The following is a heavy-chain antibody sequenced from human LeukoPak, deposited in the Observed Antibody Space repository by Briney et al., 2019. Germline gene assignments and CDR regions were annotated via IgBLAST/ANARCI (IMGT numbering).Heavy chain of an antibody. CDR1: GGSFSGYY. D-gene: IGHD2-2*02. Sequence: TSETLSLTCAVYGGSFSGYYWSWIRQPPGKGLEWIGEINHSGSTNYNPSLKSRVTISVDTSKNQFSLKLSSVTAADTAVYYCAGERRNNCSSTSCYTKFDYWGQGTLVTVSS. J-gene: IGHJ4*02. CDR3: AGERRNNCSSTSCYTKFDY. CDR2: INHSGST. V-gene: IGHV4-34*01.